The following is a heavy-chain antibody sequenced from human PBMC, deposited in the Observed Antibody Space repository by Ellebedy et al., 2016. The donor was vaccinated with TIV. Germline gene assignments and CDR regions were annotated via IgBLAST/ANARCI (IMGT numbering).Heavy chain of an antibody. V-gene: IGHV3-30-3*01. CDR3: ARAIGVTDCS. CDR2: IAHDGGNK. D-gene: IGHD2-21*02. J-gene: IGHJ5*02. CDR1: GPSFSSHA. Sequence: GESLKISCEASGPSFSSHAMHWVRQAPGKGLEWVAIIAHDGGNKCYADSVRGRFTISRDNSKKTVYLQMNSLRDEDTALYYCARAIGVTDCSWGQGTLVTVSS.